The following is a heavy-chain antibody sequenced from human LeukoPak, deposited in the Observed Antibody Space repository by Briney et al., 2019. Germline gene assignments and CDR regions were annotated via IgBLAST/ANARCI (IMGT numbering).Heavy chain of an antibody. CDR3: ARRHPSSAYYHDY. CDR2: LSAYHSNT. Sequence: AAVKVSCKASGYTFTSYGISWVRQAPGQGREWVGWLSAYHSNTNSAQTLQGRVTMTPDPSTSTAYMELRSLRSDDTAVYYRARRHPSSAYYHDYWGQGTLVTVSS. V-gene: IGHV1-18*01. CDR1: GYTFTSYG. J-gene: IGHJ4*02. D-gene: IGHD3-22*01.